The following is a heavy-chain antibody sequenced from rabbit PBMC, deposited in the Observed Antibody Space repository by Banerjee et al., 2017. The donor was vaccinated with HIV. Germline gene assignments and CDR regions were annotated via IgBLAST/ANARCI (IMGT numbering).Heavy chain of an antibody. D-gene: IGHD1-1*01. Sequence: QEQLEESGGGLVQPGGSLPLNCTASGFSFSSSYWICWVRQAPGKGLEWIGCINTGSSIAYYASCAKARFTTSKTSSTTVTLQMTSLTAADTATYFCALTTSVYLFFSLWGPGTLVTVS. J-gene: IGHJ4*01. CDR3: ALTTSVYLFFSL. CDR2: INTGSSIA. V-gene: IGHV1S45*01. CDR1: GFSFSSSYW.